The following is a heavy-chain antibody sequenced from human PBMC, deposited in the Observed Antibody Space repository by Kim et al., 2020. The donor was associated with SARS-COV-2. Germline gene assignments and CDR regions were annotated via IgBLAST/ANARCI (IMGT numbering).Heavy chain of an antibody. D-gene: IGHD1-1*01. J-gene: IGHJ4*02. Sequence: SYVDSVKGRFTISRDNAKNTLYLQMNSLRAEDTAVYYCARAGDGFDYWGRGTLVTVSS. V-gene: IGHV3-74*01. CDR3: ARAGDGFDY.